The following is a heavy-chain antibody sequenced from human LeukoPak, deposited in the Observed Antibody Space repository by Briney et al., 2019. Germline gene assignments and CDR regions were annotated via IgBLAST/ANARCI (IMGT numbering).Heavy chain of an antibody. V-gene: IGHV1-2*02. CDR3: ARERTLTSCYDY. Sequence: ASVKVSCKAPGYTFTGYYMHWVRQAPGQGLEWMGWINPNSGGTNYAQKFQGRVTMTRDTSISTAYMELSRLRSDDTAVYYCARERTLTSCYDYWGQGTLVTVSS. CDR1: GYTFTGYY. CDR2: INPNSGGT. D-gene: IGHD2-15*01. J-gene: IGHJ4*02.